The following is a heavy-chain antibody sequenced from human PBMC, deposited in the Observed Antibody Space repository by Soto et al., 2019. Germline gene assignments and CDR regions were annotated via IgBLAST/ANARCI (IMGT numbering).Heavy chain of an antibody. Sequence: ASVKVSCKPSGYSFSNFYVHWVRQAPGQRLEWMGWINIGNGNTASSQKFQDRVTITRETSASTAYMELTSLRSEDTAVYYCAREPLCGGRCYDNYFDPWGQGTLVTV. CDR3: AREPLCGGRCYDNYFDP. D-gene: IGHD2-15*01. J-gene: IGHJ5*02. CDR1: GYSFSNFY. CDR2: INIGNGNT. V-gene: IGHV1-3*04.